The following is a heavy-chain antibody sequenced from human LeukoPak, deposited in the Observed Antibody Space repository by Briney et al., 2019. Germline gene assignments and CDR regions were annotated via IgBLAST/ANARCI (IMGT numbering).Heavy chain of an antibody. Sequence: PGGSLRLSCAASGFTFSSYAMSWVRQAPGKGLEWVSAISGSGGSTYYADSVKGRFTISRDNSNNTLYLQMNSLRAEDTAVYYCAKVQQWPVENFDYWGQGTLVTVSS. J-gene: IGHJ4*02. CDR3: AKVQQWPVENFDY. V-gene: IGHV3-23*01. D-gene: IGHD6-19*01. CDR1: GFTFSSYA. CDR2: ISGSGGST.